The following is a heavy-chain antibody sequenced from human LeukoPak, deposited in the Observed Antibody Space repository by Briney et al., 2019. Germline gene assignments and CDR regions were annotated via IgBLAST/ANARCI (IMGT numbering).Heavy chain of an antibody. J-gene: IGHJ4*02. CDR1: GFTFSNYG. CDR3: AKETVGDTVDYFDY. Sequence: GGSLRLSCAASGFTFSNYGMNWVRQGPGKGLEWVSSTSSSGTYIYYADSMKGRFTISRDNAKNSLYLQMNSLRTEDTALYYCAKETVGDTVDYFDYWGQGTLVTVSS. D-gene: IGHD5-18*01. V-gene: IGHV3-21*04. CDR2: TSSSGTYI.